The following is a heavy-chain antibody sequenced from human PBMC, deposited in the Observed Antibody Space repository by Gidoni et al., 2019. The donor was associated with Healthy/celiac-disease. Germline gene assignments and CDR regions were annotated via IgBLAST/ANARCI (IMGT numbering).Heavy chain of an antibody. D-gene: IGHD2-8*01. V-gene: IGHV4-34*01. Sequence: QVQLQQWGAGLLKPSETLSLTCAVYGGSFSGYYWSWIRQPPGKGLEWIGEINHSGSTNYNPSLKSRVTISVDTSKNQFSLKLSSVTAADTAVYYCARGGYCTNGVCYYYYYYYGMDVWGQGTTVTVSS. CDR3: ARGGYCTNGVCYYYYYYYGMDV. CDR1: GGSFSGYY. J-gene: IGHJ6*02. CDR2: INHSGST.